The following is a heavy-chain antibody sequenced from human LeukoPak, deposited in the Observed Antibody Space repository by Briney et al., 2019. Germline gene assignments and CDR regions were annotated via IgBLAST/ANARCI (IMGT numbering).Heavy chain of an antibody. J-gene: IGHJ4*02. V-gene: IGHV3-23*01. Sequence: GGSLRLSCAASGFSFSTYAMSWVRQAPGKGLQWVSAISLGVGSTTYYADSVKGRFTISRDNSKNTLYLQMDSLRDDDTAVYYCVKDGGRWQKFGSWFDYWGQGNLVTVSS. CDR3: VKDGGRWQKFGSWFDY. CDR2: ISLGVGSTT. D-gene: IGHD5-24*01. CDR1: GFSFSTYA.